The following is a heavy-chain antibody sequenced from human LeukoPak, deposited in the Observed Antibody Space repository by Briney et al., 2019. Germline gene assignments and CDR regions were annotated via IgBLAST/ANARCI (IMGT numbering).Heavy chain of an antibody. Sequence: ASVKVSCKASAGTFSSYAISWVRQAPGQGLEWMGGIIPIFGTANYAQKFQGRVTITADESTSTAYMELSSLRSEDTAVYYCARGSYTLGYQPYWGQGTLVTVSS. CDR1: AGTFSSYA. J-gene: IGHJ4*02. CDR3: ARGSYTLGYQPY. V-gene: IGHV1-69*01. CDR2: IIPIFGTA. D-gene: IGHD7-27*01.